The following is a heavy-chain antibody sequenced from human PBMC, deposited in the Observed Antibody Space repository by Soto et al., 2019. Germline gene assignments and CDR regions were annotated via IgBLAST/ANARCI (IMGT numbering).Heavy chain of an antibody. Sequence: PSETLSLTCAVYGGSFSGYYWSWIRQSPGKGLEWIGEINHSGSTNYNPSLKSRVTISVDTSKNQFSLKLSSVTAADTAVYYCARGPITTTTRFDPWGQGTLVTVSS. CDR1: GGSFSGYY. V-gene: IGHV4-34*01. D-gene: IGHD3-22*01. CDR2: INHSGST. J-gene: IGHJ5*02. CDR3: ARGPITTTTRFDP.